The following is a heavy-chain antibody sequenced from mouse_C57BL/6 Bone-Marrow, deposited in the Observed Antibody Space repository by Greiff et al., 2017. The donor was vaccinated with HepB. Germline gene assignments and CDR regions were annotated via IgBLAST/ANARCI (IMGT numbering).Heavy chain of an antibody. V-gene: IGHV5-17*01. CDR3: AKYYDYENYAMDY. J-gene: IGHJ4*01. CDR2: ISSGSSTI. Sequence: EVKLVESGGGLVKPGGSLKLSCAASGFTFSDYGMHWVRHAPEKGLEWVAYISSGSSTIYYADTVKGRFTISRDNAKNTLFLQMTSLRSEDTAMYYCAKYYDYENYAMDYWGQGTSVTVSS. D-gene: IGHD2-4*01. CDR1: GFTFSDYG.